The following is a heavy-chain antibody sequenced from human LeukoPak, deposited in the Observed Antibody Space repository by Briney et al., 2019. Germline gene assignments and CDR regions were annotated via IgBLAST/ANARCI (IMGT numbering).Heavy chain of an antibody. V-gene: IGHV4-34*01. D-gene: IGHD3-16*02. Sequence: SETLSLTCAVYGGSFSGYYWSWIRQPPGKGLEWIGEINHSVSTNYNPSLKSRVTISVDTSKNQFSLNLSSVTAAATAVYYCARGGEANYDYVWGSYRYDWFDPWGQRTLVTVSS. J-gene: IGHJ5*02. CDR1: GGSFSGYY. CDR2: INHSVST. CDR3: ARGGEANYDYVWGSYRYDWFDP.